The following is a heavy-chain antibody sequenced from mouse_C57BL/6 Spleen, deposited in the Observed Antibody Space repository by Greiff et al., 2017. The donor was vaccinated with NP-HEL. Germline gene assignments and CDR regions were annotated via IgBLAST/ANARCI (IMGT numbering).Heavy chain of an antibody. J-gene: IGHJ2*01. CDR1: GYAFSSSW. CDR2: IYPGDGDT. CDR3: ARRLGRGYFDY. V-gene: IGHV1-82*01. D-gene: IGHD4-1*01. Sequence: QVQLQQSGPELVKPGASVKISCKASGYAFSSSWMNWVKQRPGKGLGWIGRIYPGDGDTNYNGKFKGKATLTADKSSSTAYMQLSSLTSEDSAVYFCARRLGRGYFDYWGQGTTLTVSS.